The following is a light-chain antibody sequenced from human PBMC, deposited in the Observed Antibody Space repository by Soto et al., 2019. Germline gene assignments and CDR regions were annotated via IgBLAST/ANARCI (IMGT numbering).Light chain of an antibody. V-gene: IGKV3-15*01. Sequence: EIVMRQSPASLSVSPGERATLSCRASQSVSTNLAWYQQKPGQAPKILIYGASTRATGVPDRFSGSGSGTEFTLTISSLQSEDLTVYYCQQYNKWPRTFGQGTKVEVK. CDR1: QSVSTN. CDR2: GAS. CDR3: QQYNKWPRT. J-gene: IGKJ1*01.